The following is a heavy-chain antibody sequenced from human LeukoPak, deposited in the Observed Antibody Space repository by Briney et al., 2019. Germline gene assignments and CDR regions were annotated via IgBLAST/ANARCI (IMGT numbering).Heavy chain of an antibody. V-gene: IGHV3-21*01. CDR2: ISSSSSYI. CDR3: ARGCTNAVCRTVY. J-gene: IGHJ4*02. CDR1: GFTFSSYT. Sequence: GGSLRLSCAASGFTFSSYTMDWVRQAPGKGLEWVSSISSSSSYIYYADSVKGRFTISRDNAKNSLYLQMNSLRDEDTAVYYCARGCTNAVCRTVYWGQGTLVTVSS. D-gene: IGHD2-8*01.